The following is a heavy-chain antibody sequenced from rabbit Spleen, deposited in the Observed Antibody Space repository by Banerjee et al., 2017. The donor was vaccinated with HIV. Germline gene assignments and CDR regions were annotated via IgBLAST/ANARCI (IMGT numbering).Heavy chain of an antibody. Sequence: QSLEESGGDLVKPEGSLTLTCTASGFTFSNNDYMCWVRQAPGKGLEWIGCIYPGSSGTTYYASWAKGRFTIYKTSSTTVTLQMTSLTAADTATYFCARDTATSFSSYGMDLWGQGTLVTVS. V-gene: IGHV1S40*01. D-gene: IGHD1-1*01. CDR2: IYPGSSGTT. CDR3: ARDTATSFSSYGMDL. J-gene: IGHJ6*01. CDR1: GFTFSNNDY.